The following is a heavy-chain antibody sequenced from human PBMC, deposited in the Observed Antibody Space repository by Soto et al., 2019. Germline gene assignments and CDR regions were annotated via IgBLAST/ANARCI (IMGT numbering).Heavy chain of an antibody. J-gene: IGHJ6*02. D-gene: IGHD3-3*01. Sequence: ASVKVSCKASGYTFTGYYMHWVRQAPGQGLEWMGWINPNSGGTNYAQKFQGWVTMTRDTSISTAYMELSRLRSDDTAVYYCARDRLRFLEWSFRGVYGMDVWGQRTTVTVSS. CDR3: ARDRLRFLEWSFRGVYGMDV. V-gene: IGHV1-2*04. CDR1: GYTFTGYY. CDR2: INPNSGGT.